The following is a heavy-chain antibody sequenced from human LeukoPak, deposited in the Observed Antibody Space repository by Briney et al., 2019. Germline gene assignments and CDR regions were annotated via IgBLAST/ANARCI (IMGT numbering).Heavy chain of an antibody. CDR1: GGSISSYY. V-gene: IGHV4-4*07. Sequence: PSETLSLTCTVSGGSISSYYWSWIRQPAGKGLEWIGRIYTSGSTNYNPSLKSRVTISVDTSKNQFSLKLSSVTAADTAVYYCARAQTVLRFLEWLSNGMDVWGQGTTVTVSS. D-gene: IGHD3-3*01. CDR3: ARAQTVLRFLEWLSNGMDV. J-gene: IGHJ6*02. CDR2: IYTSGST.